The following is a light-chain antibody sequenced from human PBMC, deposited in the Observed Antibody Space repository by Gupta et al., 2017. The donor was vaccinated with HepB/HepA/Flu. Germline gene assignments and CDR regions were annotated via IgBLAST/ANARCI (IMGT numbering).Light chain of an antibody. J-gene: IGLJ2*01. CDR2: QDS. CDR3: QAWDSSSVV. V-gene: IGLV3-1*01. Sequence: SYELTLPPSVFVSPGQTASITCSGDKLGDKYACWYQQKPGQSPVLVIYQDSKGPSGIPERFSGSNSGNTATLTISGTQAMDEADYYCQAWDSSSVVFGGGTKLTVL. CDR1: KLGDKY.